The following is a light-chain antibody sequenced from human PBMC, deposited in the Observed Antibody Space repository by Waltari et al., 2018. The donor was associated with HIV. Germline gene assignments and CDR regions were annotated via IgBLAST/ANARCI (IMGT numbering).Light chain of an antibody. CDR2: RNN. J-gene: IGLJ2*01. CDR3: ATWGDSLSGPVV. V-gene: IGLV1-47*01. CDR1: SSNIGNNN. Sequence: QSVLTQPPSASGTPGQRVTISCSGSSSNIGNNNVYWYRQLPGLAPSLLIYRNNQRPSWVPDRFSGSKSGTSASLAISGLRSEDEADYYCATWGDSLSGPVVFGGGTKLSVL.